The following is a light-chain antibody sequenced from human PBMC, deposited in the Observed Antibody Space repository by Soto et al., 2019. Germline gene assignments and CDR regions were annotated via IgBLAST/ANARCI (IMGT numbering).Light chain of an antibody. CDR1: SSDIGAYDF. CDR2: EVN. Sequence: QSALTQPASVSGSPGESLTISCTGSSSDIGAYDFVSWYQQLPGKAPKLLMFEVNKRPSGVSDRFSGSKSGITASLTISGLQADDAADYYCCSYTSSPYLFGSGTRSPS. J-gene: IGLJ1*01. CDR3: CSYTSSPYL. V-gene: IGLV2-14*03.